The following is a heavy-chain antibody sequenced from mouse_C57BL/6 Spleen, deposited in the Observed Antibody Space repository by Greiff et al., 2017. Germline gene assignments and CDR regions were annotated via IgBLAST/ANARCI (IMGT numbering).Heavy chain of an antibody. V-gene: IGHV1-52*01. Sequence: QVQLKQPGAELVRPGSSVELSCKASGYTFTSYWMHWVKQRPIQGLEWIGNIDPSDSETHYNQKFKDKATLTVDKSSSTAYMQLSSLTSEDSAVYYCAKSYDYDGAWFAYWGQGTLVTVSA. D-gene: IGHD2-4*01. CDR3: AKSYDYDGAWFAY. CDR2: IDPSDSET. J-gene: IGHJ3*01. CDR1: GYTFTSYW.